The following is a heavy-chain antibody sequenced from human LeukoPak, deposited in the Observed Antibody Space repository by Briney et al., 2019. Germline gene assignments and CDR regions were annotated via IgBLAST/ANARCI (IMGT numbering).Heavy chain of an antibody. CDR3: ARPADLTFAPGDYYMDV. D-gene: IGHD3-10*01. J-gene: IGHJ6*03. CDR1: GGSISSSSYY. CDR2: FYYSGST. Sequence: SETLSLTCTVSGGSISSSSYYWGWLRQPPGKGLEWIGSFYYSGSTYYNPSLKSRVTISVDTSKNQFSLKLSSVTAADTAVYYCARPADLTFAPGDYYMDVWGKGTTVTVSS. V-gene: IGHV4-39*07.